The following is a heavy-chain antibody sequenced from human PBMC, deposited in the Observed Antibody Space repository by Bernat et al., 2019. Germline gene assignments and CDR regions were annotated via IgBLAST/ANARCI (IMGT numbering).Heavy chain of an antibody. J-gene: IGHJ4*02. CDR1: GFTFSSYA. CDR3: AKDPGLASAAAAAGY. D-gene: IGHD6-13*01. V-gene: IGHV3-23*01. CDR2: ISGSGGST. Sequence: EVQLLESGGDSVQPGGSLRLSCAASGFTFSSYAMSWVRQAPGKGLEWVSAISGSGGSTYYADSVKGRFTISRDNSKNTLYLQMNSLRAEDTAVYYCAKDPGLASAAAAAGYWGQGTLVTVSS.